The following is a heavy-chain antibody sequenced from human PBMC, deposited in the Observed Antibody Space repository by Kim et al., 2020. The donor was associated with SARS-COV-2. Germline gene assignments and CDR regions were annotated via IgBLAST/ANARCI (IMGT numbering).Heavy chain of an antibody. CDR1: GGSISSGGYY. CDR3: ARERTMVRGTGFDY. V-gene: IGHV4-31*03. D-gene: IGHD3-10*01. Sequence: SETLSLTCTVSGGSISSGGYYWSWIRQHPGKGLEWIGYIYYSGSTYYNPSLKSRVTISVDTSKNQFSLKLSSVTAADTAVYYCARERTMVRGTGFDYLGQGTLVTVSS. CDR2: IYYSGST. J-gene: IGHJ4*02.